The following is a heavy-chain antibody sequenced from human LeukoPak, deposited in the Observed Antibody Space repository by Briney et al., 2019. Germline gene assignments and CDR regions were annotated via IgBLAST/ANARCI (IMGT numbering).Heavy chain of an antibody. CDR2: IWYDGSDK. V-gene: IGHV3-33*01. CDR3: VRGVTTLVDY. D-gene: IGHD1-26*01. CDR1: GFTFSSYG. Sequence: PGMSLRLSCAASGFTFSSYGMHWVRQAPGKGLEWVALIWYDGSDKYYTDSVMGRFTISRDNSENTLYLQMNSLRAEDTAVYYCVRGVTTLVDYWGQGTLVTVSS. J-gene: IGHJ4*02.